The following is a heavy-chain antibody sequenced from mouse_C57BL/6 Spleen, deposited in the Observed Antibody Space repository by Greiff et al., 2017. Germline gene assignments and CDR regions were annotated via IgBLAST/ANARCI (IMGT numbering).Heavy chain of an antibody. CDR3: ARKGASYAMDY. J-gene: IGHJ4*01. D-gene: IGHD6-1*01. CDR2: IDPSDSET. CDR1: GYTFTSYW. V-gene: IGHV1-52*01. Sequence: QVQLKQPGAELVRPGSSVKLSCKASGYTFTSYWMHWVKQRPIQGLEWIGNIDPSDSETHYNQKFKDKATLTVDKSSSTAYMQLSSLTSEDSAVYSCARKGASYAMDYWGQGTSVTVSS.